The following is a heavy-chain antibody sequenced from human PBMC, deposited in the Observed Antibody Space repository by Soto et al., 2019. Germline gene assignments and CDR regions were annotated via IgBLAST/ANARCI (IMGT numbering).Heavy chain of an antibody. Sequence: SETLSLTCAVSGYSISNGYYWGWIRQPPGKGLEWIGSIYHTGSTYYNPSLKSRVTISVDTSKNQFSLKLSSATAADTAVYYCARRHSSNWYGLDYWGQGTMVTVSS. D-gene: IGHD6-13*01. J-gene: IGHJ4*03. CDR3: ARRHSSNWYGLDY. CDR2: IYHTGST. CDR1: GYSISNGYY. V-gene: IGHV4-38-2*01.